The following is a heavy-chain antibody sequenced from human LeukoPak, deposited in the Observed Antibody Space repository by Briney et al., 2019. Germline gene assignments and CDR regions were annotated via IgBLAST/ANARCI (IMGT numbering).Heavy chain of an antibody. D-gene: IGHD5-18*01. CDR1: GFTFSSYE. CDR3: ARHLSGVTGYSYGRGIDY. V-gene: IGHV3-48*03. Sequence: GGSLRLSCAASGFTFSSYEMHWVRQAPGKGLEWISYISSSDSTIYYADSVKGRFTISRDNAKKSLYLQMKSLRAEDTAVYYCARHLSGVTGYSYGRGIDYWGQGTLVTVSS. J-gene: IGHJ4*02. CDR2: ISSSDSTI.